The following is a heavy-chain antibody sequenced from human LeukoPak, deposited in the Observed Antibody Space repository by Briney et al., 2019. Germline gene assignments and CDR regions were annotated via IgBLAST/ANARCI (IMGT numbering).Heavy chain of an antibody. V-gene: IGHV1-69*13. J-gene: IGHJ6*02. CDR2: IIPIFGTA. D-gene: IGHD3-10*01. CDR1: GGTFSSYG. Sequence: SVTVSCKAPGGTFSSYGISWVRQAPGQGLEWMGGIIPIFGTANYAQKFQGRVTITADESTSTAYMELSSLRSEDTAVYYCARLVVPGASYGMDVWGQGTTVTVSS. CDR3: ARLVVPGASYGMDV.